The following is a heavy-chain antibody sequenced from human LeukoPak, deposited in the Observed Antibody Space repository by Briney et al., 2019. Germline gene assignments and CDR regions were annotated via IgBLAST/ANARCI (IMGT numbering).Heavy chain of an antibody. V-gene: IGHV4-34*01. CDR1: GGSFSGYY. CDR2: INHSGST. D-gene: IGHD2-2*01. CDR3: ARGPIVVVPAAISCYMDV. J-gene: IGHJ6*03. Sequence: PSETLSLTCAVYGGSFSGYYWSWICQPPGKGLEWIGEINHSGSTNYNPSLKSRVTISVDTSKNQFSLKLSSVTAADTAVYYCARGPIVVVPAAISCYMDVWGKGTTVTVSS.